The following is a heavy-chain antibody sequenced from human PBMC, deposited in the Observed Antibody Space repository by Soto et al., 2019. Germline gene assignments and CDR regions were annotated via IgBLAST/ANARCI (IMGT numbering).Heavy chain of an antibody. Sequence: QVHLVQSGAEVKRPGASVKVSCKASGYTFTSYYMQWVRQAPGQGLEWMGIINPNDGTTSYAQNFQGRVTMTRDTSTSTVYMELSSLRSDDTAVYYCTRALYTAPGDYWGQGTLVTVSS. CDR2: INPNDGTT. D-gene: IGHD5-18*01. CDR1: GYTFTSYY. V-gene: IGHV1-46*03. CDR3: TRALYTAPGDY. J-gene: IGHJ4*02.